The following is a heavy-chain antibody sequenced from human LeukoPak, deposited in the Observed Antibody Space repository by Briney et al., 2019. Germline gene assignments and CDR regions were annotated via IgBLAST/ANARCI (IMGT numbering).Heavy chain of an antibody. V-gene: IGHV4-59*01. Sequence: SETLSLTCTVSGGSISSYYWSWIRQPPGKGLEWIGYIYYSGSTNYNPSLKSRVTISVDTSKNQFSLKLSSVTAADTAVYYCARWSSGWFDAFDIWGQGTMVTVS. CDR2: IYYSGST. D-gene: IGHD6-19*01. J-gene: IGHJ3*02. CDR1: GGSISSYY. CDR3: ARWSSGWFDAFDI.